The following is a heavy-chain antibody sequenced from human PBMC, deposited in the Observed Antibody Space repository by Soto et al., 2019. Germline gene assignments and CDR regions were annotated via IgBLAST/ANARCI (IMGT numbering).Heavy chain of an antibody. CDR2: IIPILGIA. D-gene: IGHD4-17*01. CDR3: ARAPSPDYGGNSWGMDV. CDR1: GGTFSSYT. V-gene: IGHV1-69*02. Sequence: QVQLVQSGAEVKKPGSSVKVSCKASGGTFSSYTISWVRQAPGQGLEWMGRIIPILGIANYAQKFQGRVTITAXXSXSXXYMELSSLRSEDTAVYYCARAPSPDYGGNSWGMDVWGQGTTVTVSS. J-gene: IGHJ6*02.